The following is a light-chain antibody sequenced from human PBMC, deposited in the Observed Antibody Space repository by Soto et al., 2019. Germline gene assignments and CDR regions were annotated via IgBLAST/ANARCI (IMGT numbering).Light chain of an antibody. CDR2: EVS. CDR1: NSDVGDYNY. J-gene: IGLJ2*01. CDR3: SSNAGSNNLV. V-gene: IGLV2-8*01. Sequence: QSVLTQPPSASGTPGQSVTIPCTGTNSDVGDYNYVSWYQQHPGKAPKLMIYEVSRRPSGVPDRFSGSKSGNTASLTVSGLQAEDEADYYCSSNAGSNNLVFGGGTKLTVL.